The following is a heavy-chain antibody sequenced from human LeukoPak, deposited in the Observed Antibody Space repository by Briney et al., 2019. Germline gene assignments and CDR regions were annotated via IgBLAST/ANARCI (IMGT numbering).Heavy chain of an antibody. Sequence: WGSLRLSCAASGFTFSDYYMSWIGQAPGKGLEWVSYISSSGNSIYYADSVKGRFTISRDNAKNSLYLQMNSLRAEDTAVYYCARDGEFYYDSSSYWGQGSLVTVSS. CDR3: ARDGEFYYDSSSY. V-gene: IGHV3-11*01. D-gene: IGHD3-22*01. J-gene: IGHJ4*02. CDR2: ISSSGNSI. CDR1: GFTFSDYY.